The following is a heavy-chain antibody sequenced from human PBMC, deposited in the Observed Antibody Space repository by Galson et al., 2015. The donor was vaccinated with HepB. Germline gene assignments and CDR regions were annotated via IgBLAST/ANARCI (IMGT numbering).Heavy chain of an antibody. CDR2: ITSSSSYI. CDR3: ARVYDSSYGMDV. CDR1: GFTFSSYS. D-gene: IGHD3-22*01. Sequence: SLRLSCAASGFTFSSYSMNWVRQAPGKGLEWVSSITSSSSYIYYADSVKGRFTISRDNAKNSLYLQMNSLRAEDTAVYYCARVYDSSYGMDVWGQGITVTVSS. V-gene: IGHV3-21*04. J-gene: IGHJ6*02.